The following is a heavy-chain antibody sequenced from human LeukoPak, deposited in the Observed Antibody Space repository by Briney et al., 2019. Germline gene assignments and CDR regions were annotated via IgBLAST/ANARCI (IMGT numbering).Heavy chain of an antibody. J-gene: IGHJ4*02. D-gene: IGHD6-19*01. V-gene: IGHV3-23*01. CDR3: AKDRRLAVAGTDY. CDR2: ISGSGGST. Sequence: SGGSLRLSCAASGFTFSSYAMSWVRQAPGKGLEWVSAISGSGGSTYYADSVKGRFTLSRDNSKNTLYLQMNSLRAEDTAVYYWAKDRRLAVAGTDYGGQGPVVRVSS. CDR1: GFTFSSYA.